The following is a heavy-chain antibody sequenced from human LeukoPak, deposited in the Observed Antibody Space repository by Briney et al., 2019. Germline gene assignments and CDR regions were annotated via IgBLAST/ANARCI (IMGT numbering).Heavy chain of an antibody. V-gene: IGHV5-51*01. CDR3: ARPDEMATTGAYDI. D-gene: IGHD5-24*01. J-gene: IGHJ3*02. CDR2: MYPGDSDT. CDR1: GYSFTSYW. Sequence: GESLKISCKGSGYSFTSYWIAWVRQIPGKGLEWMGIMYPGDSDTIYSPSFRGQVTISGDKSISTAYLQWTSLKASDTAMYYCARPDEMATTGAYDIWGQGTMVTVSS.